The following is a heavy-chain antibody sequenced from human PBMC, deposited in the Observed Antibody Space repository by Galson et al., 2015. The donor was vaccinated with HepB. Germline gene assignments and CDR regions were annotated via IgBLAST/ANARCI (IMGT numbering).Heavy chain of an antibody. CDR2: ISSSSSTI. CDR1: GFTFSSYS. CDR3: ARVEDYYDSSGYYDY. V-gene: IGHV3-48*01. Sequence: SLRLSCAASGFTFSSYSMNWVRQAPGKGLEWVSYISSSSSTIYYADSVKGRFTISRDNAKNSLYLQMNSLRAEDTAVYYCARVEDYYDSSGYYDYWGQGTLVTVSS. J-gene: IGHJ4*02. D-gene: IGHD3-22*01.